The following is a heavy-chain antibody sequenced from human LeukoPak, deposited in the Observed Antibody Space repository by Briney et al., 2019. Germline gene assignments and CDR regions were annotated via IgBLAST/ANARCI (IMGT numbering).Heavy chain of an antibody. D-gene: IGHD2-2*01. J-gene: IGHJ4*02. CDR3: AREAVQVPAAPLDY. CDR2: IKHSGST. V-gene: IGHV4-34*01. CDR1: GGSFSGYY. Sequence: KPSETLSLTCGVFGGSFSGYYWSWIRQPPGKGLEWIGEIKHSGSTNYNPSLKSRVSISVDTSKNQFSLNVTSVTAADTAVYYCAREAVQVPAAPLDYWGQGTLVTVSS.